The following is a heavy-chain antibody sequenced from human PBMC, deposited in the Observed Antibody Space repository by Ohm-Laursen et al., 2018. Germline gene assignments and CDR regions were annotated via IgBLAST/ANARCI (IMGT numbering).Heavy chain of an antibody. V-gene: IGHV4-34*01. D-gene: IGHD6-13*01. Sequence: GTLSLTCAVYGGSFSGYYWSWIRQPPGKGLEWIGEINHCGSTNYNPSLKSRVTISVDTSKNQFSLKLSSVTAADTAVYYCARGYSSSWYGGVDYWGQGTLVTVSS. CDR3: ARGYSSSWYGGVDY. J-gene: IGHJ4*02. CDR2: INHCGST. CDR1: GGSFSGYY.